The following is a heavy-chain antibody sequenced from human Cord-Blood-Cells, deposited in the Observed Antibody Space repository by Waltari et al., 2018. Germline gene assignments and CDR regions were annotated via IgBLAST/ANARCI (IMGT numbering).Heavy chain of an antibody. V-gene: IGHV4-38-2*01. CDR3: ARGEGLQYPYYFDY. CDR1: GYSISSGYY. D-gene: IGHD4-4*01. J-gene: IGHJ4*02. Sequence: QVQLQESGPGLVKPSETLSLTCAVSGYSISSGYYWGWIRQPPGKGLEGIGSIYHSGSTYYNPSLKSRVTISVDTSKNQFSLKLSSVTAADTAVYYCARGEGLQYPYYFDYWGQGTLVTVSS. CDR2: IYHSGST.